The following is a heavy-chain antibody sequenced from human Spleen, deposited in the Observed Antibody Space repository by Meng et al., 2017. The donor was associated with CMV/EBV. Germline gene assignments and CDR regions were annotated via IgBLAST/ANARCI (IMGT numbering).Heavy chain of an antibody. J-gene: IGHJ6*02. CDR1: GGSISSKSYY. Sequence: GSLRLSCSVSGGSISSKSYYWGWIRQSPGKGLEWIGSIHYIGSVYSNPSLKSRITISVDTSENQFSLKLSSVTAADTAVYYCARWRLVGELSVLRYYYYGMDVWGQGTTVTVSS. CDR2: IHYIGSV. D-gene: IGHD3-10*01. CDR3: ARWRLVGELSVLRYYYYGMDV. V-gene: IGHV4-39*01.